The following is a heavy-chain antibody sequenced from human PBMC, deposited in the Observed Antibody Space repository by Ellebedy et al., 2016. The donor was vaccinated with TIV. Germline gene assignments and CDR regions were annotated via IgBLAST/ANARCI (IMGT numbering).Heavy chain of an antibody. D-gene: IGHD2-8*01. CDR2: ISAYNGNT. CDR3: ARGTGFCTNGVCEVDY. J-gene: IGHJ4*02. Sequence: ASVKVSXXALGYTFTSYGISWVRQAPGQGLEWMGWISAYNGNTNYAQKLQGRVTMTTDTSTSTAYMELRSLRSDDTAVYYCARGTGFCTNGVCEVDYWGQGTLVTVSS. CDR1: GYTFTSYG. V-gene: IGHV1-18*01.